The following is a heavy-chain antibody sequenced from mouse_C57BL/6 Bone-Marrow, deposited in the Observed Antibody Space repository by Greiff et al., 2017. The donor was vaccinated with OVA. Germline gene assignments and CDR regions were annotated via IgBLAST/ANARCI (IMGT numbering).Heavy chain of an antibody. CDR2: IYPGNSDT. Sequence: EVQRVESGTVLARPGASVKMSCKTSGYTFTSYWMHWVKQRPGQGLEWIGAIYPGNSDTSYNQKFKGKATLTADKSSSTAYMQLSSLTSEDSAVYFCAREGTNNYYGSSYNYWGQGTTLTVSS. D-gene: IGHD1-1*01. CDR3: AREGTNNYYGSSYNY. CDR1: GYTFTSYW. J-gene: IGHJ2*01. V-gene: IGHV1-5*01.